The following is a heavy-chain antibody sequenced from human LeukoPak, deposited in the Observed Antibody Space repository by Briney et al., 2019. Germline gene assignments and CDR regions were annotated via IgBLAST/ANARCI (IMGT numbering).Heavy chain of an antibody. V-gene: IGHV3-23*01. D-gene: IGHD1-1*01. CDR2: ISGSGGST. J-gene: IGHJ5*02. Sequence: PGGSLRLSCAASGFTFSSYAMSWVRQAPGKGLEWVSAISGSGGSTYYADSVKGRFTISRDNAKNSLYLQMNSLRAEDTAVYYCARGWNDWFDPWGQGTLVTVSS. CDR3: ARGWNDWFDP. CDR1: GFTFSSYA.